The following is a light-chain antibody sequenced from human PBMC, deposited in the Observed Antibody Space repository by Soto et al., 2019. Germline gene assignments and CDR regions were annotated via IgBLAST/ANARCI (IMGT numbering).Light chain of an antibody. CDR1: SSDVGGWPH. CDR3: KSRTTRNTLV. J-gene: IGLJ3*02. CDR2: EVS. Sequence: QSVLTQPASVSASPGQSITISCAGTSSDVGGWPHVSWYQQHPGKAPKLVIYEVSNRPSGVSSRFYGSRSGNTASLTISGLQAEDEADYYCKSRTTRNTLVFGGGTKLTVL. V-gene: IGLV2-14*01.